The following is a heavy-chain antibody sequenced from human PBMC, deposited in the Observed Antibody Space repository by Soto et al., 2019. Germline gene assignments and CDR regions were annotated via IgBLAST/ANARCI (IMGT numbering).Heavy chain of an antibody. CDR1: GYPFIKYG. CDR2: IKVDSGYT. CDR3: ATSYDTGFDP. V-gene: IGHV1-18*04. J-gene: IGHJ5*02. Sequence: QLQLVQSAAEVMKPGASVRVSCKAYGYPFIKYGISWIRQAPEQGLEWMGWIKVDSGYTNYAQKFQGRVTMTADTSSDTAFMELRSLRLDDTAVYFCATSYDTGFDPWGQGTLVSVSS. D-gene: IGHD3-9*01.